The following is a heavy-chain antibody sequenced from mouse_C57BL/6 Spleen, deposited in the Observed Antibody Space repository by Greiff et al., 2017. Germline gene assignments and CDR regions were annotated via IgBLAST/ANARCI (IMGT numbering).Heavy chain of an antibody. CDR1: GYTFTDYY. V-gene: IGHV1-19*01. Sequence: LMEPGASVKMSCKASGYTFTDYYMNWVKQSHGKSLEWIGVINPYNGGTSYNQKFKGKATLTVDKSSSTAYMELNSLTSEDSAVYYCAREAKLAWFAYWGQGTLVTVSA. J-gene: IGHJ3*01. D-gene: IGHD4-1*01. CDR3: AREAKLAWFAY. CDR2: INPYNGGT.